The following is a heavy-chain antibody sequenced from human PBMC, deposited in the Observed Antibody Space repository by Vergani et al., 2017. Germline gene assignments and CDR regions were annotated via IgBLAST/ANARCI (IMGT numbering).Heavy chain of an antibody. Sequence: EVQLLESGRGLVQPGGSLSLSCAASGFTFSSYAMSWVRQAPGKGMAGVSAISGSGGSTYYADSVKGRFTISRDNSKNTVYRQMKSLRAEYTAVYYCAKYRIEGIPLPHYFDYWGQGTLVTVSS. V-gene: IGHV3-23*01. CDR1: GFTFSSYA. CDR3: AKYRIEGIPLPHYFDY. D-gene: IGHD6-13*01. J-gene: IGHJ4*02. CDR2: ISGSGGST.